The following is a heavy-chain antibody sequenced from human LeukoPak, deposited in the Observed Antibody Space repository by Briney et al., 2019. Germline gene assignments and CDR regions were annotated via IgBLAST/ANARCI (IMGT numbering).Heavy chain of an antibody. CDR3: ARGGIEDWFDP. CDR1: GVTFSDYY. CDR2: ISSSSSYT. V-gene: IGHV3-11*06. J-gene: IGHJ5*02. D-gene: IGHD6-13*01. Sequence: GGSLRLSCAASGVTFSDYYMSWIRQAPGKGLEWVSYISSSSSYTNYADSVKGRFTISKDNAKNSLYLQMNSLRAEDTAVYYCARGGIEDWFDPWGQGTLVTVSS.